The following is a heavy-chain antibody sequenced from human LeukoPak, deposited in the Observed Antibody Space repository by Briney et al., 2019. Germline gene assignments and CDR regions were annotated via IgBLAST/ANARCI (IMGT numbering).Heavy chain of an antibody. CDR1: GYTFTSYD. CDR2: MNPNSGNT. D-gene: IGHD3-9*01. Sequence: ASVKVSCKASGYTFTSYDINRVRQATGQGLEWMGWMNPNSGNTGYAQKFQGRVTMTRYTSISTAYMELSSLRSEDTAVYYCARGALVIYYYYYMDVWGKGTTVTVSS. V-gene: IGHV1-8*01. CDR3: ARGALVIYYYYYMDV. J-gene: IGHJ6*03.